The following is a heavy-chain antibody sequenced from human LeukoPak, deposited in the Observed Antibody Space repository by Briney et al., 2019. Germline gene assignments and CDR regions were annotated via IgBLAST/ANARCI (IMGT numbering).Heavy chain of an antibody. D-gene: IGHD1-26*01. J-gene: IGHJ3*02. CDR1: GFTFSDYY. CDR3: ASWSLRIDAFDI. CDR2: ISSSGSTI. V-gene: IGHV3-11*04. Sequence: PGGSLRLSCAASGFTFSDYYMSWIRQAPWKGLEWVSYISSSGSTIYYADSVKGRFTISRDNAKNSLYLQMNSLRAEDTAVYYCASWSLRIDAFDIWGQGTMVTVSS.